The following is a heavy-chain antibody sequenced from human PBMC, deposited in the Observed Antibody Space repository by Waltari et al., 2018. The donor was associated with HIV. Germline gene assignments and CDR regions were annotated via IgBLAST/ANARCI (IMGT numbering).Heavy chain of an antibody. CDR2: INHSGGT. V-gene: IGHV4-34*01. J-gene: IGHJ5*02. Sequence: QVQLQQWGAGLLTPSETLSLTCAVYGGSFSGYYWSWIRQPQGKGLEWIGEINHSGGTSYNPPLTSRVRISVYRSKNQFAVKLSAVTAADTAVYYCARDPTIAGAGLGWFDPWGQGTLVTVSS. CDR3: ARDPTIAGAGLGWFDP. D-gene: IGHD6-13*01. CDR1: GGSFSGYY.